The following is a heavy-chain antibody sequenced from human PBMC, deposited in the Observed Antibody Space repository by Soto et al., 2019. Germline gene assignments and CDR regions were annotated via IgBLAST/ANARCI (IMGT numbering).Heavy chain of an antibody. D-gene: IGHD7-27*01. Sequence: GGSLRLSCAASGFTFSSYLMQWVRQAPGKGLVWVSRINSEGTTTTYADSVKGRFTISRDNAKNTLYLQMNSLRAEDTAVYYCGRAPGGTGIVDYWGQGSLVTVSS. CDR3: GRAPGGTGIVDY. CDR2: INSEGTTT. J-gene: IGHJ4*02. CDR1: GFTFSSYL. V-gene: IGHV3-74*03.